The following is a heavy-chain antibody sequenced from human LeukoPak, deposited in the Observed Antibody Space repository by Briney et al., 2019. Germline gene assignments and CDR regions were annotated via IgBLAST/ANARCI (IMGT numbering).Heavy chain of an antibody. CDR1: GGSISRSSYY. CDR2: VYYSGST. V-gene: IGHV4-39*07. J-gene: IGHJ4*02. D-gene: IGHD3-10*01. Sequence: TTSETLSLTCTVSGGSISRSSYYWAWIRQPPGKGLEWIGSVYYSGSTYYNPSLKSRVTISVDTSKNQFSLKLSSVTAADTAVYYCARDALEAGYYYGSGSPTGNFDYWGQGTLVTVSS. CDR3: ARDALEAGYYYGSGSPTGNFDY.